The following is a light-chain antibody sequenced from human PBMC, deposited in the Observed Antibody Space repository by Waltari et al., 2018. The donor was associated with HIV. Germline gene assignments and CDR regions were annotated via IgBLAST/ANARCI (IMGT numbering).Light chain of an antibody. CDR3: AAWDDSLNGEVV. V-gene: IGLV1-44*01. J-gene: IGLJ2*01. CDR1: TSNIGSNY. CDR2: GNT. Sequence: QSVLTQPPSVSGTPGQRVTISCSGSTSNIGSNYVYWYQQLPGTAPKLLIYGNTQRPSGVPDRFSGSKSGTSASLAISGLQSEDEADYYCAAWDDSLNGEVVFGGGTKLTVL.